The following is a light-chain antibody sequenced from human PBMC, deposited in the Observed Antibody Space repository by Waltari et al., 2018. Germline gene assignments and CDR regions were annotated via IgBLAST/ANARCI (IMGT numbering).Light chain of an antibody. J-gene: IGKJ2*01. V-gene: IGKV3-11*01. CDR3: QQCSNWPRFS. CDR2: DVS. CDR1: QSIAYY. Sequence: EIVLTQAQATLSLSPGKRANLSCRTSQSIAYYLAWYQQNPGQSPRLLIYDVSNRVTGIPVRFSGSGSGTDFTLTITSLEPEDFAVYYCQQCSNWPRFSFGQGTKLEIK.